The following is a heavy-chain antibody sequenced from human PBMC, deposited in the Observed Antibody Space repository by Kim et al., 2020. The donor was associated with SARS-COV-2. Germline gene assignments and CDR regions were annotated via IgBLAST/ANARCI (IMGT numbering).Heavy chain of an antibody. Sequence: ASVKVSCKASGYIFTSYVMNWVRQAPGQGLEWMGWINTNTGNPTYAQGFTGRFVFSLDTSASTTYLQISSLKAEDSALYYCTRGEYAMDVWGQWTTVTVS. CDR1: GYIFTSYV. V-gene: IGHV7-4-1*02. CDR3: TRGEYAMDV. CDR2: INTNTGNP. J-gene: IGHJ6*02.